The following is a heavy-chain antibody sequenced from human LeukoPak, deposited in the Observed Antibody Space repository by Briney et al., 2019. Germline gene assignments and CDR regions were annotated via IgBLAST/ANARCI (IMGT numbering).Heavy chain of an antibody. D-gene: IGHD1-1*01. Sequence: GESLKISCKASGYSFTTYWIGWVRQMPGKGLEWMGIIYPGDSDTRYSPSFRGQVTFSADKSTSTAYLQWTSLKASDTAIYYCATTSRPFDIWGQGTMVTVSS. J-gene: IGHJ3*02. CDR1: GYSFTTYW. CDR2: IYPGDSDT. V-gene: IGHV5-51*01. CDR3: ATTSRPFDI.